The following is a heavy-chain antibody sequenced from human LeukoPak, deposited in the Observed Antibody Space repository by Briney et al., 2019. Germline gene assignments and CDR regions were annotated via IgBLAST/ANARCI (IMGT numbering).Heavy chain of an antibody. V-gene: IGHV4-59*01. Sequence: NPSETLSLTCTVSGGSISSYYWSWIRQPPGKGLEWIGYIYYSGSTNYNPSLKSRVTISVDTSKNQFSLKLSSVTAADTAVYYCARGSYGSGSPPNYWGQGTLVTVSS. CDR3: ARGSYGSGSPPNY. CDR2: IYYSGST. J-gene: IGHJ4*02. CDR1: GGSISSYY. D-gene: IGHD3-10*01.